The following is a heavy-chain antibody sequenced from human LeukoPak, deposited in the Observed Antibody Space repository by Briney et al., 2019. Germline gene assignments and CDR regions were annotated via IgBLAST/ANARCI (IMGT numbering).Heavy chain of an antibody. CDR3: VKGYYYDSSGYYWSNHYYGMDV. CDR1: GFTFSSYA. J-gene: IGHJ6*02. Sequence: PGGTLRLSCSASGFTFSSYAMYWVRQAPAQGLECVSAISGNGSDTHYADSVMSRFTISRDNSKNTLDLQMSSLRAANTAVYYCVKGYYYDSSGYYWSNHYYGMDVWGQGTTLTVSS. D-gene: IGHD3-22*01. CDR2: ISGNGSDT. V-gene: IGHV3-64D*09.